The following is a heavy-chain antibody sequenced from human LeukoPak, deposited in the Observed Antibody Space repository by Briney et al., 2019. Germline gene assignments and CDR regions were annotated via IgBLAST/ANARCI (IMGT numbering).Heavy chain of an antibody. V-gene: IGHV3-30*02. CDR2: IRYDGSDK. D-gene: IGHD2-21*02. CDR1: AFNFSNYD. J-gene: IGHJ5*02. Sequence: PGGSLRLSCAASAFNFSNYDMHWVRQAPGKGLEWVAFIRYDGSDKYYADSVKGRFTISRDNSKNTLYLQMNSLRTEDTSVYYCAKGDTSWGQGTLVTVSS. CDR3: AKGDTS.